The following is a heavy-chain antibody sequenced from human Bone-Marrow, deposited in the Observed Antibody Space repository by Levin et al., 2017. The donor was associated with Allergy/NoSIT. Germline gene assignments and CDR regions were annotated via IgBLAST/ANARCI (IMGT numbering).Heavy chain of an antibody. CDR2: ISYSGDYI. J-gene: IGHJ6*02. D-gene: IGHD2-8*01. CDR3: ARGRSCTSGVRDYYFDGMDV. V-gene: IGHV3-21*01. CDR1: GFSFSAYT. Sequence: GESLKISCAASGFSFSAYTMNWVRQAPGKGLEWVSSISYSGDYIYYSDSLKGQFIISRDNAKNSLYLQMSGLRAEDTAIYYCARGRSCTSGVRDYYFDGMDVWGQGTTVTVSS.